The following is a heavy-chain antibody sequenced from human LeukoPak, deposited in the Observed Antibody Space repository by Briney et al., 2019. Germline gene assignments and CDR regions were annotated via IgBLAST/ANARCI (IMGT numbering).Heavy chain of an antibody. CDR3: ARDNCSGGSCYSEY. D-gene: IGHD2-15*01. CDR2: IYYSGST. J-gene: IGHJ4*02. V-gene: IGHV4-59*12. CDR1: GGSISSYY. Sequence: SETLSLTCTVSGGSISSYYWSWIRQPPGKGLEWIGYIYYSGSTNYNPSLKSRVTISVDTSKKQFSLKLSSVTAADTAVYYCARDNCSGGSCYSEYWGQGTLVTVSS.